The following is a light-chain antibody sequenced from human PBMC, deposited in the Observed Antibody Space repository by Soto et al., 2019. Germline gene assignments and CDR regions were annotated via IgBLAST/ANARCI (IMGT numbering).Light chain of an antibody. V-gene: IGKV1-27*01. Sequence: DIQMTQSPSSLSASVGDRVTITCRASQGLSSDLAWYQQKPGKVPKLLIYDASTLQSGVPSRFSDSGSGTDFTLTISSLQPEDVATYYCQKYNSVPLTFGGGTKVDIK. CDR1: QGLSSD. CDR2: DAS. J-gene: IGKJ4*01. CDR3: QKYNSVPLT.